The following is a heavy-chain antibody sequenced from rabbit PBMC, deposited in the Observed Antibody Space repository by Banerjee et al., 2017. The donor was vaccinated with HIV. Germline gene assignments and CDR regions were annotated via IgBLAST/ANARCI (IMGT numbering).Heavy chain of an antibody. CDR1: GIDFSSYYN. CDR2: IYMHDGST. D-gene: IGHD4-2*01. V-gene: IGHV1S43*01. J-gene: IGHJ4*01. Sequence: QQQLEESGGGLVQPGGTLTLTCKASGIDFSSYYNMCWVRQAPGKGPEWIACIYMHDGSTYYASWAKGRFTISKTSSTTVDLKMTSLTAADTATYWCARDLGSMTFNLWGPGTLVTVS. CDR3: ARDLGSMTFNL.